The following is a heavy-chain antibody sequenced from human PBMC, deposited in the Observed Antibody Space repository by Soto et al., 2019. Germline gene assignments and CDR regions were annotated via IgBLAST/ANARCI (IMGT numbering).Heavy chain of an antibody. Sequence: SGQALVNTTQTLTLTCIFSGFSLINSGVGVGCVRQPPGNALEWLGFIYWNDDKRYSPSLKSRLTITKDTSKNQVVLTMTNMAPVDTATYYCAKSGSSGWYGWFDPWGQGTLVTVSS. D-gene: IGHD6-19*01. CDR1: GFSLINSGVG. CDR3: AKSGSSGWYGWFDP. CDR2: IYWNDDK. V-gene: IGHV2-5*01. J-gene: IGHJ5*02.